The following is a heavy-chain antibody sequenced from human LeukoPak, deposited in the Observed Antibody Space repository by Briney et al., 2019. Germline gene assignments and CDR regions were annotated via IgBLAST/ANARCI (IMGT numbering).Heavy chain of an antibody. CDR3: AKTTLTSEEYYYYYMDV. Sequence: GASVKVSCKTSGYTFTSYGLSWVRQAPGQGLEWMGWIITYNGNTYYSQKLQGRVTMTTDTSTSTAYMELRSLRADDTAVYYCAKTTLTSEEYYYYYMDVWGKGTTVTVSS. CDR2: IITYNGNT. V-gene: IGHV1-18*01. J-gene: IGHJ6*03. CDR1: GYTFTSYG. D-gene: IGHD4-17*01.